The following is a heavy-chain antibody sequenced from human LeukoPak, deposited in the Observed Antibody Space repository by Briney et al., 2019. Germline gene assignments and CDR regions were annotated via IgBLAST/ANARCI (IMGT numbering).Heavy chain of an antibody. CDR3: ARGLGQLDS. Sequence: SETLSLTCALFGGSFSDYYWSRIRQPPGKGLEWIGEINLRGSTNYNPSLKSRVTISVDTSKNQFSLKLTSVTAADTAIFYCARGLGQLDSWGQGTLVTVSS. CDR1: GGSFSDYY. CDR2: INLRGST. D-gene: IGHD2-2*01. J-gene: IGHJ4*02. V-gene: IGHV4-34*01.